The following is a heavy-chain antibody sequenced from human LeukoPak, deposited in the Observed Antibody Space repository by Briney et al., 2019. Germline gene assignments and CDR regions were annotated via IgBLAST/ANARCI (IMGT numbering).Heavy chain of an antibody. CDR1: GYTFTSYY. D-gene: IGHD3-9*01. J-gene: IGHJ4*02. CDR2: INPSGGST. Sequence: ASVKVSCKASGYTFTSYYMHWVRQAPGQGLEWMGIINPSGGSTSYAQKFQGGVTMTRDTSTSTVYMELSSLRSEDTAVYYCAREGNEYDILIGYYKVHNFDYWGQGTLVTVSS. V-gene: IGHV1-46*01. CDR3: AREGNEYDILIGYYKVHNFDY.